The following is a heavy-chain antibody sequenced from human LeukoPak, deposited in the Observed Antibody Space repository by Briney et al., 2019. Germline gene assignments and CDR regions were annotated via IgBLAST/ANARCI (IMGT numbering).Heavy chain of an antibody. CDR1: GGSISSNY. D-gene: IGHD3-10*01. Sequence: SETLSLTCTVSGGSISSNYWSWIRQPAGKGLEWIGRIYATGSTNYNPSLKSRTTMSVDTSKNQLSLKLRSVTAADTAVYYCARVGVWFGELLGNWFDPWGQGTLVTVSS. J-gene: IGHJ5*02. CDR3: ARVGVWFGELLGNWFDP. CDR2: IYATGST. V-gene: IGHV4-4*07.